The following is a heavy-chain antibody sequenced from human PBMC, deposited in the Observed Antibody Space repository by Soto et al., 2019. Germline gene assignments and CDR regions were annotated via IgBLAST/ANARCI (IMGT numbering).Heavy chain of an antibody. CDR1: GGSISSSSYY. J-gene: IGHJ4*02. CDR2: IYYSGST. CDR3: ARLAWYSSSWYFPFFDY. D-gene: IGHD6-13*01. Sequence: SETLSLTCTVSGGSISSSSYYWGWIRQPPGKGLEWIGSIYYSGSTYYNPSLKSRVTISVDTSKNQFSLKLSSVTAADTAVYYCARLAWYSSSWYFPFFDYWGQGTLVTVSS. V-gene: IGHV4-39*01.